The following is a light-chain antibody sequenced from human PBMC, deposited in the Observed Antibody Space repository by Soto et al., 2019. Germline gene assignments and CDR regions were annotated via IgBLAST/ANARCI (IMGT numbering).Light chain of an antibody. Sequence: DIQMTQSTSSLSASVGDTVTITCRASQDIINHLAWYQQRPGKVPNLLIYGASTLHSGVPSRFRGSGSGTQFTLTISSLQPVDVATYYCQNYHLALGTFGQGTRLEIK. CDR2: GAS. CDR1: QDIINH. V-gene: IGKV1-27*01. J-gene: IGKJ5*01. CDR3: QNYHLALGT.